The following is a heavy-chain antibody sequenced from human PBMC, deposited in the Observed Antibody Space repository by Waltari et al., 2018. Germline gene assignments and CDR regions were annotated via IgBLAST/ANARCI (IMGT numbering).Heavy chain of an antibody. CDR3: ASGHGRVVYYFDY. J-gene: IGHJ4*02. CDR1: GGTFSSYA. CDR2: IIPIFGTA. Sequence: QVPLVQSGAEVKKPGSSVNVSCKASGGTFSSYAIRWVRPAPVQGLEWLGRIIPIFGTANYAQKFQGRVTITADKSTSTAYMELSSLRSEDTAVYYCASGHGRVVYYFDYWGQGTLVTVSS. V-gene: IGHV1-69*08. D-gene: IGHD2-15*01.